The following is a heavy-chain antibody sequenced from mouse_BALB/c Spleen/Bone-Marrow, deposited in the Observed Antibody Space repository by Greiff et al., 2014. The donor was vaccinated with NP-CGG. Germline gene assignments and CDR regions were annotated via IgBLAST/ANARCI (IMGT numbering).Heavy chain of an antibody. CDR3: APYYYGSSHFAY. Sequence: EVQLQQSGAELVKPGASVKLSCTASGFNIKDTYMHWVKQRPEQGLEWIGRIDPANGNTKYDPKFQGKATITADTSSNTAYLQLSSLTSEDTAVYYCAPYYYGSSHFAYWGQGTLVTVSA. CDR1: GFNIKDTY. D-gene: IGHD1-1*01. J-gene: IGHJ3*01. V-gene: IGHV14-3*02. CDR2: IDPANGNT.